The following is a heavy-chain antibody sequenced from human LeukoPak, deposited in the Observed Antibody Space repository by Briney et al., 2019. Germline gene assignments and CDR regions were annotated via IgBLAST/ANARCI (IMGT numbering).Heavy chain of an antibody. Sequence: SETLSLTCTVSGGSISSYYWGWIRQPPGKGLEWIGSIYHSGSTYYNPSLKSRVTISVDTSKNQFSLKLSSVTAADTAVYYCARDQFSDYGDYGHFQHWGQGTLVTVSS. CDR3: ARDQFSDYGDYGHFQH. J-gene: IGHJ1*01. CDR2: IYHSGST. D-gene: IGHD4-17*01. CDR1: GGSISSYY. V-gene: IGHV4-38-2*02.